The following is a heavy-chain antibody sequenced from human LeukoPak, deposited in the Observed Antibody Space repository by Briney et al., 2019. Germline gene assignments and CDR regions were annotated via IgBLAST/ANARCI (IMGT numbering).Heavy chain of an antibody. V-gene: IGHV4-59*02. Sequence: SETLSLTCTVSGGSVSSYYWSWIRQPPGKGLEWIGYIYYSGSTNYSPSLKSRVTISVDTSKNQFSLKLSSVTAADTAVYYCARGSSWYLHLQHWGQGTLVTVSS. CDR2: IYYSGST. CDR3: ARGSSWYLHLQH. CDR1: GGSVSSYY. J-gene: IGHJ1*01. D-gene: IGHD6-13*01.